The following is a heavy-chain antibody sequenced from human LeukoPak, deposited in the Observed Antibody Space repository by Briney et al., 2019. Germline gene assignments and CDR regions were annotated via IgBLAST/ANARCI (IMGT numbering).Heavy chain of an antibody. Sequence: SVKVSCKASGGTFSSYAISWVRQAPGQGLEWMGGIIPNFGTANYAQKFQGRVTITADESTSTAYMELSSLRSEDTAVYYCARGPLGRDIVVVPAAGPLYYYYGMDVWGQGTTVTVSS. CDR2: IIPNFGTA. D-gene: IGHD2-2*01. CDR1: GGTFSSYA. CDR3: ARGPLGRDIVVVPAAGPLYYYYGMDV. J-gene: IGHJ6*02. V-gene: IGHV1-69*13.